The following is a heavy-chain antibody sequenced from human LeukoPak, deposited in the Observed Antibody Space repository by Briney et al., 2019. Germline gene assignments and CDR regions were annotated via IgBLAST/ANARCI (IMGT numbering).Heavy chain of an antibody. CDR2: IYSGGST. J-gene: IGHJ4*02. CDR1: GFTVSSNY. Sequence: GGSLRLSCAAFGFTVSSNYMSWVRQAPGKGLEWVSVIYSGGSTYYADSVKGRFTISRDNSKNTLYLQMNSLRAEDTAVYYCASGLQLWFDYWGQGTLVTVSS. D-gene: IGHD5-18*01. CDR3: ASGLQLWFDY. V-gene: IGHV3-66*02.